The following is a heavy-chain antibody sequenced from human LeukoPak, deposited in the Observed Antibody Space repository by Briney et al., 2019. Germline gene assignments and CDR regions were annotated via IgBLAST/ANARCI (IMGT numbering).Heavy chain of an antibody. CDR1: GFTFSNYG. CDR2: TDTSGVIT. Sequence: GGSLRLSCAASGFTFSNYGMNWVRQAPGKGLEWVSVTDTSGVITYYTDSVKGRFTISRDNSKNTLNLQMDSLRVEDTAVYYCAKGDTGVIRRYYLDSWGQGTLVIVSS. J-gene: IGHJ4*02. D-gene: IGHD5-18*01. CDR3: AKGDTGVIRRYYLDS. V-gene: IGHV3-23*05.